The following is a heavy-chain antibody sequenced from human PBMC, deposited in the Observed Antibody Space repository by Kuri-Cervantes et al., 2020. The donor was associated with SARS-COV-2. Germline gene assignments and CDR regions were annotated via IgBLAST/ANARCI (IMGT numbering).Heavy chain of an antibody. CDR1: GFTSSSYA. D-gene: IGHD4-11*01. CDR2: ISGTGDYT. J-gene: IGHJ6*02. CDR3: AKSMTTLVYYFGLDV. Sequence: GGSLRLSCAASGFTSSSYAMGWVRQAPGKGLEWVSLISGTGDYTYYLDSVNGRFTISRDNSKNTLYLQMTSLRADDTAVYYCAKSMTTLVYYFGLDVWGQGTTVTVSS. V-gene: IGHV3-23*01.